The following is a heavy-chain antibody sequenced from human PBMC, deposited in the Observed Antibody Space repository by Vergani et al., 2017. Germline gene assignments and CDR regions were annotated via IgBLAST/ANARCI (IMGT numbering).Heavy chain of an antibody. Sequence: QVQLQQWGAGLLKPSETLSLTCAVYGGSFSGYYWSWIRQPPGKGLEWIGEINHSGSTNYNPSLKSRVTISVDKSKNQFSLKLSSVTAADTAVYYCASGRPLRAARLSVWGQGTLVTVSS. CDR2: INHSGST. V-gene: IGHV4-34*01. CDR3: ASGRPLRAARLSV. CDR1: GGSFSGYY. D-gene: IGHD6-6*01. J-gene: IGHJ4*02.